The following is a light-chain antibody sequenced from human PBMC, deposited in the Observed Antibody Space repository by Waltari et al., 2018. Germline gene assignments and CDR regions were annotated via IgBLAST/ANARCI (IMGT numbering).Light chain of an antibody. V-gene: IGLV8-61*01. CDR2: STF. CDR3: ALYVGSGIWV. Sequence: QTVVTQEPSFSVSPGGTVTLTCGLSSGSVSTSHYPSWSQQTPGQAPRTLIYSTFTRSSGVPERFSGSIVGNKAALTITGAQADDESEFYCALYVGSGIWVFGGGTRLTVL. J-gene: IGLJ3*02. CDR1: SGSVSTSHY.